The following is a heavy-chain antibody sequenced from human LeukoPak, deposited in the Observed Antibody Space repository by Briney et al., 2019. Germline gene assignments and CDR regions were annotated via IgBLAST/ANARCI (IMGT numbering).Heavy chain of an antibody. CDR3: ARGDDSGYYDYFDY. Sequence: GGSLRLSCAASGFTVDSNYLSWVRQAPGKGLGWVSTIYTGGNTYYAASVKGRFTISRDFSKNTVFLHMNSLRAEDTAMYYCARGDDSGYYDYFDYWGQGALVTVSS. V-gene: IGHV3-53*01. D-gene: IGHD3-22*01. CDR1: GFTVDSNY. J-gene: IGHJ4*02. CDR2: IYTGGNT.